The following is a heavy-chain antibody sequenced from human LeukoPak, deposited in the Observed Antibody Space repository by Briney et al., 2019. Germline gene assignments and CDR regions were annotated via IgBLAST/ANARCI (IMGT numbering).Heavy chain of an antibody. V-gene: IGHV1-46*01. CDR3: ASGYCSSTSCYTNPYNWFDP. CDR2: INPSGGST. J-gene: IGHJ5*02. Sequence: ASVKVSCRASGYTFTAHYMHWVRQAPGQGLEWMGIINPSGGSTSYAQKFQGRVTMTRDTSTSTVYMELSSLRSEDTAVYYCASGYCSSTSCYTNPYNWFDPWGQGTLVTVSS. D-gene: IGHD2-2*02. CDR1: GYTFTAHY.